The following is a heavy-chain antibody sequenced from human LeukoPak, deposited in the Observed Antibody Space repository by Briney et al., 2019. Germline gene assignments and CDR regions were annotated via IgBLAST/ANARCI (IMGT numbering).Heavy chain of an antibody. J-gene: IGHJ4*02. CDR3: ARWASRGNYGDYYYFDY. V-gene: IGHV4-34*01. CDR2: INHSGST. D-gene: IGHD4-17*01. CDR1: GGSFSGYH. Sequence: SETLSLTCAVYGGSFSGYHWSWIRQPPGKGLEWIGEINHSGSTNYNPSLKSRVTISVDTSKNQFSLKLSSVTAADTAVYYCARWASRGNYGDYYYFDYWGQGTLVTVSS.